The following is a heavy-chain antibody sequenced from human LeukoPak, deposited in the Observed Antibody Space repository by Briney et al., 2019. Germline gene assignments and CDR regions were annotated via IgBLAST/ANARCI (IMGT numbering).Heavy chain of an antibody. J-gene: IGHJ5*02. V-gene: IGHV1-46*01. CDR1: GYTFTRYY. CDR2: INPSGGST. CDR3: ARADNKLGVGFDP. D-gene: IGHD7-27*01. Sequence: ASVKVSCKASGYTFTRYYMHWVRQAPGQGLEWMGIINPSGGSTSNAQKFQGRVTMTRDTSTSTVYMEVSSLRSEDTAVYYCARADNKLGVGFDPWGQGTLVTVSS.